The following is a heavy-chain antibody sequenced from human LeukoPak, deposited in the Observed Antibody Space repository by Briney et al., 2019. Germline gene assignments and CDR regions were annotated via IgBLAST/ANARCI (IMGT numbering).Heavy chain of an antibody. V-gene: IGHV4-34*01. CDR1: GGPFVGYY. CDR3: ARGQSYSSGIVYYYGMDV. Sequence: MPSDTLSLTCTVSGGPFVGYYWTWIRQPPGKGLEWIGEITHSGGGNYNPSLKSRVTISVDSSQNRFSLKVLSVTAADTAVYYCARGQSYSSGIVYYYGMDVWGQGTTVTVSS. D-gene: IGHD6-19*01. CDR2: ITHSGGG. J-gene: IGHJ6*02.